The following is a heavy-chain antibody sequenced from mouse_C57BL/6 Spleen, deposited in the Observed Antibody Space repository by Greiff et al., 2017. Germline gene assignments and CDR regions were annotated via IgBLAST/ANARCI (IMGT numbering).Heavy chain of an antibody. Sequence: VQLQESDAELVKPGASVKISCKVSGYTFTDHTIHWMKQRPEQGLEWIGYIYPRDGSTKYNEKFKGKATLTADKSSSTAYMQLNSLTSEDSAVYFCAREVWLPRGGFDYWGQGTTLTVSS. CDR2: IYPRDGST. J-gene: IGHJ2*01. D-gene: IGHD2-2*01. V-gene: IGHV1-78*01. CDR1: GYTFTDHT. CDR3: AREVWLPRGGFDY.